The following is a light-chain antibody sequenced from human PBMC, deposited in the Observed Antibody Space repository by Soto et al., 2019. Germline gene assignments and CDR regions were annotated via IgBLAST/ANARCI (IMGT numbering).Light chain of an antibody. V-gene: IGKV1-5*03. CDR1: QSVNIL. CDR3: QHYKVYSYT. CDR2: KAA. Sequence: DIQITQSPFTLSLCLGDRVTLTCRANQSVNILLASCVQKTRKSPKILVCKAATLESGVPSKFGGRGTGTKFSPTTSILQADDFATYYCQHYKVYSYTFGQGTKVDIK. J-gene: IGKJ2*01.